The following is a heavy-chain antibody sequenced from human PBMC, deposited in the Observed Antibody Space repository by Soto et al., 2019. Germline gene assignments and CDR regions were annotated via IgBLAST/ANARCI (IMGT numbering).Heavy chain of an antibody. CDR2: IYYSGST. CDR3: ARHLYMVATFDY. CDR1: GGSISNFY. V-gene: IGHV4-59*08. D-gene: IGHD5-12*01. J-gene: IGHJ4*02. Sequence: SETLSLTCTVSGGSISNFYWSWIRQPPGKGLEWIGYIYYSGSTNYNPSLKSRVTISVDTSKNQFSLKLTSVTAADTAVYYCARHLYMVATFDYSGQGALVTVSS.